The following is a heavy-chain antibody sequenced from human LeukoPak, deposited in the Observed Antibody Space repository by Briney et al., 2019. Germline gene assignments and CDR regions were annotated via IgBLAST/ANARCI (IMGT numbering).Heavy chain of an antibody. D-gene: IGHD6-25*01. J-gene: IGHJ4*02. CDR1: GDSISSSKSF. V-gene: IGHV4-39*07. Sequence: SETLSLTCTVSGDSISSSKSFWGWIRQPLGKGLEWIATIYENGNTYYSPSLKSRVTISVDTSNNEFSLNLNSVTAADTAMYYCARATAAPSSYYFDHWGQGTLVTVSS. CDR3: ARATAAPSSYYFDH. CDR2: IYENGNT.